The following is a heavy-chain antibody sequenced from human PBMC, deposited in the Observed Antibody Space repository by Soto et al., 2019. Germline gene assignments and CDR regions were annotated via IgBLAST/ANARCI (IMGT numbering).Heavy chain of an antibody. CDR2: IYYYGST. J-gene: IGHJ5*02. Sequence: SETLSLTCTVSGGSISTYYWSWIRQPPGKGLEWIGYIYYYGSTSYNPSLRSRVTISVDTSKNQFSLILSSVTSADTAVYYCARDQLSSGLYVWFDPWGQGTLVTVS. D-gene: IGHD6-25*01. CDR3: ARDQLSSGLYVWFDP. V-gene: IGHV4-59*01. CDR1: GGSISTYY.